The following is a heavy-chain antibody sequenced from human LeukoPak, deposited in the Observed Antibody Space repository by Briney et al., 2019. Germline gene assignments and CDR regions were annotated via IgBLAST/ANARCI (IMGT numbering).Heavy chain of an antibody. CDR3: ARGDYYYYGMDV. V-gene: IGHV3-66*01. CDR1: GFTVSSNY. J-gene: IGHJ6*02. CDR2: IYSGGST. Sequence: PGGSLRLSCAASGFTVSSNYMSWVRQAPGKGLEWVSVIYSGGSTYYADSVKGRFTISRDDSKNTLYLQMNSLRAEDTAVYYCARGDYYYYGMDVWGQGTTVTVSS.